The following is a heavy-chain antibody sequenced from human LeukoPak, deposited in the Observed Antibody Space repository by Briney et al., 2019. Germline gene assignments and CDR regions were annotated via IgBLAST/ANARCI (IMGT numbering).Heavy chain of an antibody. D-gene: IGHD2-21*02. CDR3: ARQPPNTASFDY. J-gene: IGHJ4*02. Sequence: SETLSLTCTVSGYSISSGYYWGWIRQPPGKGLEWIGNIYHSGSTYYNPSLKSRVTISVDTSNNQVSLKLSSATAADTAVYFCARQPPNTASFDYWGQGTLVTVSS. CDR1: GYSISSGYY. CDR2: IYHSGST. V-gene: IGHV4-38-2*02.